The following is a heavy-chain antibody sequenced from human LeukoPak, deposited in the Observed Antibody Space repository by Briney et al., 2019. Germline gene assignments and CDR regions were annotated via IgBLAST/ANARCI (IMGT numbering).Heavy chain of an antibody. J-gene: IGHJ4*02. D-gene: IGHD5-24*01. V-gene: IGHV4-59*01. CDR3: ARVRDGYNVADY. CDR2: IYYSGST. Sequence: SETLSLTCTVPGGSISGYYWSWVRPPPGKGLEWIGYIYYSGSTNYNPSLKSRVTMSVDTSKNQYSLKLTSVTVADTAVYYCARVRDGYNVADYWGQGNLVTVSS. CDR1: GGSISGYY.